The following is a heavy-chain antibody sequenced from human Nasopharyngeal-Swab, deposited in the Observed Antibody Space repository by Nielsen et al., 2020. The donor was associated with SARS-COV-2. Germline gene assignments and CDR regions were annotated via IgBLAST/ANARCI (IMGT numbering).Heavy chain of an antibody. CDR1: GYTFTRYG. J-gene: IGHJ4*02. V-gene: IGHV1-18*01. CDR3: ARGSTLIDS. Sequence: ASVKVSCKASGYTFTRYGISWVRQATGQGLEWMGWISGNIGTTNYAQNLQGRVTMTTDTSTRTAYMELRNLRSDDTAVYYCARGSTLIDSWGQGPLVTVSS. D-gene: IGHD1-26*01. CDR2: ISGNIGTT.